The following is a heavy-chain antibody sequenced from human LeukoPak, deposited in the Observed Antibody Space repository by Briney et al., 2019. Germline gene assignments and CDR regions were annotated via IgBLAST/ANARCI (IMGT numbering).Heavy chain of an antibody. CDR1: GFIFNTYW. J-gene: IGHJ4*02. V-gene: IGHV3-74*01. CDR2: INSDGSST. D-gene: IGHD7-27*01. Sequence: GGSLRLSCAASGFIFNTYWMHWVRQAPGKGLMWVSRINSDGSSTAYADSVKGRFTISRDNAKNTLYLRMNSLRVEDAAVYYCARDGQLGNYWGQGTLVTVSS. CDR3: ARDGQLGNY.